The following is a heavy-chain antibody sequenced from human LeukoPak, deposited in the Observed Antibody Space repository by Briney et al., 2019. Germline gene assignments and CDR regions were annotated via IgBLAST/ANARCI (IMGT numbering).Heavy chain of an antibody. V-gene: IGHV4-30-4*08. CDR2: IYYSGST. D-gene: IGHD2-2*02. Sequence: SETLSLTCTVSGGSISSGDYYWSWIRQPPGKGLVWIGYIYYSGSTYYNPSLKSRVTISVDTSKNQFSLKLSSVTAADTAVYYCARYCSSTSCYTAFDYWGQGTLVTVSS. J-gene: IGHJ4*02. CDR1: GGSISSGDYY. CDR3: ARYCSSTSCYTAFDY.